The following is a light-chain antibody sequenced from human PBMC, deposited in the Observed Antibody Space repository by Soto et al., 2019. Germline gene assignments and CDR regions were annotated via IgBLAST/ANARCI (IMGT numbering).Light chain of an antibody. CDR3: QQYNTWPPWT. V-gene: IGKV3-15*01. CDR2: GAS. J-gene: IGKJ1*01. Sequence: EIVRTQSPATLSVSPGERATLSCRAIQSVSSNLAWYQQKPGQAPRLRSYGASTRATGNPARFSGSGSGTEFTLTISSLQSEDCAVYYCQQYNTWPPWTFGQGTKVEIK. CDR1: QSVSSN.